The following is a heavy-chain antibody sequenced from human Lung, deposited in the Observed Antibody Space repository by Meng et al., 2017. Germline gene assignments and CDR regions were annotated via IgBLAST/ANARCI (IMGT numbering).Heavy chain of an antibody. Sequence: QVQLQQWGAGLLKPSETPSPTCVVSGGSSSDYYWSWIRQPPGKGLEWIGEINHSGSTNYNPSLESRATISVDTSQNNLSLKLSSVTAADSAVYYCARGPTTMAHDFDYWGQGTLVTVSS. V-gene: IGHV4-34*01. CDR1: GGSSSDYY. D-gene: IGHD4-11*01. CDR3: ARGPTTMAHDFDY. CDR2: INHSGST. J-gene: IGHJ4*02.